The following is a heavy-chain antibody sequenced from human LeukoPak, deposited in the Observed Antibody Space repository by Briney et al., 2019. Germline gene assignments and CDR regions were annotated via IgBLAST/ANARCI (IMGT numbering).Heavy chain of an antibody. CDR1: GFIFCDNW. J-gene: IGHJ4*02. D-gene: IGHD3-10*01. V-gene: IGHV3-7*01. Sequence: PGRSLTLSCVASGFIFCDNWMGCVRQAPGKGLEWVANITPHGTEKYYADSLEGRFSVSRDNAKNSVYLQMNSLRVEDAGFYYCGIWGVNAGLDYWGQGALVTVSS. CDR3: GIWGVNAGLDY. CDR2: ITPHGTEK.